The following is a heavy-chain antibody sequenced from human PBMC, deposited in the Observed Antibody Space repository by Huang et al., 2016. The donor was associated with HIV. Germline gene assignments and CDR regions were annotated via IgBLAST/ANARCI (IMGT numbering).Heavy chain of an antibody. CDR3: ARTGVAVSDDPEYFQH. CDR2: IYYRGTK. V-gene: IGHV4-39*02. Sequence: QESGPGLVGPSETLSLTCAVSGDSINSNTFYWGWIRRPPGKGLEWIGSIYYRGTKYYNPALKRRARIAVDAAKNRIFLHLRSVTAADTGVYYCARTGVAVSDDPEYFQHWGQGALVTIS. D-gene: IGHD3-3*01. CDR1: GDSINSNTFY. J-gene: IGHJ1*01.